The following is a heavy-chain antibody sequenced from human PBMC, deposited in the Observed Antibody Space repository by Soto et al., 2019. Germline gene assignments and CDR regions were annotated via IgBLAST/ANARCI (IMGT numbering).Heavy chain of an antibody. Sequence: SETLSLTCTVSGDYISSFHWSWIRQHPGKGLEWIGEINHSGSTNYNPSLKSRVTISVDTSKNQFSLKLSSVTAADTAVYYCARSRRGDYYYGMDVWGQGTTVTVSS. CDR3: ARSRRGDYYYGMDV. CDR1: GDYISSFH. V-gene: IGHV4-34*01. CDR2: INHSGST. J-gene: IGHJ6*02.